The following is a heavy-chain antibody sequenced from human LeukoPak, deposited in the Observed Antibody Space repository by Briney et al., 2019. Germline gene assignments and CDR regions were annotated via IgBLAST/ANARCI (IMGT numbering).Heavy chain of an antibody. CDR1: GGSIGSYY. V-gene: IGHV4-59*01. CDR3: ARGVRFLEWFHFDY. Sequence: SETLSLTCTVSGGSIGSYYWSWIRQPPGKGLEWIGYIYYSGSTNYNPSLKSRVTISVDTSKNQFSLKLSSVTAADTAVYYCARGVRFLEWFHFDYWGQGTLVTVSS. D-gene: IGHD3-3*01. CDR2: IYYSGST. J-gene: IGHJ4*02.